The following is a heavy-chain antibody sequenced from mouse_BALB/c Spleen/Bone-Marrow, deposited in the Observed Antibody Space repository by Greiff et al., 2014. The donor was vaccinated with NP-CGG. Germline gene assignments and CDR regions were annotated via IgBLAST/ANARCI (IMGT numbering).Heavy chain of an antibody. CDR3: ANLGRYAMDY. CDR2: IYPGSGST. D-gene: IGHD3-1*01. CDR1: GYTFTDYY. Sequence: QVQLKESGPELVKPGASVKISCKASGYTFTDYYINWVKQKPGQGLEWIGWIYPGSGSTKYNEKSKGKATLTVDTSSSTAYMQLSSLTSEDTAVYFCANLGRYAMDYWGQGTSVTVSS. V-gene: IGHV1-84*02. J-gene: IGHJ4*01.